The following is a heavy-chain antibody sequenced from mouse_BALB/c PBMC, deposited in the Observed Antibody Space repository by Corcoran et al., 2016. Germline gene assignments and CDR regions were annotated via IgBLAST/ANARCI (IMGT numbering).Heavy chain of an antibody. V-gene: IGHV1S29*02. D-gene: IGHD1-2*01. CDR2: IYPYNGGT. CDR3: ARVITTATTWFAY. J-gene: IGHJ3*01. CDR1: GYTFTDYN. Sequence: EVQLQQSGPELVKPGASVKISCKASGYTFTDYNMHWVKQSHGKSLEWIGYIYPYNGGTGYNQKFKSKATLTVDNSSSTAYMELRSLTSEDSAVYYCARVITTATTWFAYWGQGTLVTVSA.